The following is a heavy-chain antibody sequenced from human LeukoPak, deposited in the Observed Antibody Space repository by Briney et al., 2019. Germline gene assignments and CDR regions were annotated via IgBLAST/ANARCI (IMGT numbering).Heavy chain of an antibody. CDR1: GFTFSSYS. D-gene: IGHD6-19*01. V-gene: IGHV3-48*01. J-gene: IGHJ4*02. CDR3: ARRGVAVPFDY. Sequence: GESLRLSCAASGFTFSSYSMNWVRQAPGKGLEWVSYISSSSSTIYYADSVKGRFTISRDNAKNSLYLQMNSLRAEDTAVYYCARRGVAVPFDYWGQGTLVTVSS. CDR2: ISSSSSTI.